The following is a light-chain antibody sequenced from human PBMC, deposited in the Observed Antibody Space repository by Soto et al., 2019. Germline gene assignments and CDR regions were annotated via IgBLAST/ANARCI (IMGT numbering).Light chain of an antibody. V-gene: IGLV2-14*01. CDR1: SGDVGSFNY. CDR2: EVT. Sequence: QSALTQPASVSGSPGQSITISCTATSGDVGSFNYVSWYQHHPGKAPKLMIYEVTSRPSGVSNRFSGSKSGNTASLTISGLQAEDEADYYCVSYATSTTLYVFGSGTKVTVL. CDR3: VSYATSTTLYV. J-gene: IGLJ1*01.